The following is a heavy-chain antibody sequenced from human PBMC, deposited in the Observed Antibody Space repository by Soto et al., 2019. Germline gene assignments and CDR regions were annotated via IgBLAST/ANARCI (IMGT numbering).Heavy chain of an antibody. J-gene: IGHJ5*02. CDR1: GGSISSSGYY. CDR2: IYYSGGT. Sequence: QVQLQESGPGLVKPSQTLSLTCTVSGGSISSSGYYWSWIRQHPEKGLEWIGNIYYSGGTYYNPSLKSRLTISIDTSNNQFSLKLSSVTAADTAIYYCALAAYGDYGGLNWFDPWGQGTLVTVSS. CDR3: ALAAYGDYGGLNWFDP. D-gene: IGHD4-17*01. V-gene: IGHV4-31*03.